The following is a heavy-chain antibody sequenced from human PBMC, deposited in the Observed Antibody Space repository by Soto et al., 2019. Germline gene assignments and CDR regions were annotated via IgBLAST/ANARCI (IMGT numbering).Heavy chain of an antibody. J-gene: IGHJ4*02. CDR3: ARAPITIFGVVIGPFDY. D-gene: IGHD3-3*01. CDR1: GFTVSSNY. V-gene: IGHV3-66*01. Sequence: GGSLRLSCAASGFTVSSNYMSWVRQAPGKGLEWVSVIYSGGSTYYADSVKGRFTISRDNSKNTLYLQMNSLRAEDTAVYYCARAPITIFGVVIGPFDYWGQGTLVTVSS. CDR2: IYSGGST.